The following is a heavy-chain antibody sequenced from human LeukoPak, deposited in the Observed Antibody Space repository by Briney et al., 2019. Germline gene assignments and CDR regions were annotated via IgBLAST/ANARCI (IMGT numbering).Heavy chain of an antibody. J-gene: IGHJ4*02. CDR1: GGSFSGYY. V-gene: IGHV4-34*01. Sequence: SETLSLTCAVYGGSFSGYYWSWIRQPPGKGLERIGEINHSGSTNYNPSLKSRVTISVDTSKNQFSLKLSSVTAADTAVYYCARSPSVTIFGVAIIGYFDYWGQGTLVTVSS. CDR2: INHSGST. D-gene: IGHD3-3*01. CDR3: ARSPSVTIFGVAIIGYFDY.